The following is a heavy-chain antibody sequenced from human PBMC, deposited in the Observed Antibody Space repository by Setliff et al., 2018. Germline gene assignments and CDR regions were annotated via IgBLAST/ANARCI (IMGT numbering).Heavy chain of an antibody. CDR2: INHSGSP. CDR1: GASFSGTY. J-gene: IGHJ4*02. CDR3: RVWVDMIEVDS. D-gene: IGHD3-22*01. Sequence: SETLSLTCAVYGASFSGTYCSWIRQSPGKGLEWIGEINHTGSPNWIGEINHSGSPNYNPSLKSRVTMSVDASKNQFSLKLTSVTAADTAVYYCRVWVDMIEVDSWAQGTLVTVSS. V-gene: IGHV4-34*01.